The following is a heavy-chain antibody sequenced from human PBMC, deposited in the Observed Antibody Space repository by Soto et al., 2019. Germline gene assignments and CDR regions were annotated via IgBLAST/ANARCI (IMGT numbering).Heavy chain of an antibody. CDR2: ITWNSGSI. J-gene: IGHJ4*02. CDR3: ARARDGYNFLYEPT. V-gene: IGHV3-9*01. CDR1: GFTFHDYA. Sequence: GGSLRLSCAASGFTFHDYAMHWVRQGQGKGLEWVSGITWNSGSIDYADSVKGRFTISRDNAKNSLYLQMNSLRAEDTAVYYCARARDGYNFLYEPTWGRGTLVTVSS. D-gene: IGHD5-12*01.